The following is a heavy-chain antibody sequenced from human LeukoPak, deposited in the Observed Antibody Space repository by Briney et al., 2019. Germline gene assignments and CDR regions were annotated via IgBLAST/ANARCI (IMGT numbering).Heavy chain of an antibody. CDR1: GGSISSYC. Sequence: SETLSLTCTVSGGSISSYCWSWIRQPPGKGLEWIGYIYYSGSTNYNPSLKSRVTISVDTSKNQFSLKLSSVTAADTAVYYCARVNSSSWYGYYMDVWGKGTTVTVSS. D-gene: IGHD6-13*01. CDR3: ARVNSSSWYGYYMDV. CDR2: IYYSGST. J-gene: IGHJ6*03. V-gene: IGHV4-59*01.